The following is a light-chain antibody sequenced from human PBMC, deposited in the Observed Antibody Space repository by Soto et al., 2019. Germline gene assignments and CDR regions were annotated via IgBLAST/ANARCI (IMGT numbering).Light chain of an antibody. CDR3: QQSHRSLLR. CDR2: TAS. J-gene: IGKJ4*01. Sequence: IHMSQSPSSLSASVGDRVTITCRASQSIVRNLNWYQQKPGKAPELLIYTASNLESGVPSRFSGSGSYTHFSLTISTLQPEDSEVYYCQQSHRSLLRLGGG. V-gene: IGKV1-39*01. CDR1: QSIVRN.